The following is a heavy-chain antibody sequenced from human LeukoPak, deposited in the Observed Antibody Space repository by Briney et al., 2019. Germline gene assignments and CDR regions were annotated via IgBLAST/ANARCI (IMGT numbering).Heavy chain of an antibody. CDR3: AKQVRWTSEYFQD. Sequence: GGSLRLSCVASGLPFNNYAMSWVRQAPGKGPEWVSSISDSGSATYYADPVKGRFTISRDNSRDTLYLQMSSLRAEDTAIYYCAKQVRWTSEYFQDWGQGTLVTVSS. CDR2: ISDSGSAT. J-gene: IGHJ1*01. V-gene: IGHV3-23*01. D-gene: IGHD3-10*01. CDR1: GLPFNNYA.